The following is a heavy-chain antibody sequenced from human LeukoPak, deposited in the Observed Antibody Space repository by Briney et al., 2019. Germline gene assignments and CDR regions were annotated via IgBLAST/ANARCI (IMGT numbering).Heavy chain of an antibody. CDR3: ATGGVERHY. Sequence: SETLSLTCTVSGGSISSYYWSWIRQPPGKGLEWIGYIYYSGSTNYNPSLKSRVTISVDTSKNQFALKLSSVTAADTAVYYCATGGVERHYWGQGTLVTVSS. CDR1: GGSISSYY. V-gene: IGHV4-59*08. CDR2: IYYSGST. J-gene: IGHJ4*02. D-gene: IGHD3-10*01.